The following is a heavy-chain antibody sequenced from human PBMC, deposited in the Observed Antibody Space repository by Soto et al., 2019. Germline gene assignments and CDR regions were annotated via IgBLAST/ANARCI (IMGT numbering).Heavy chain of an antibody. V-gene: IGHV3-7*03. Sequence: PGGSLRLSCAASGFSFGDYWMSWVRQAPGKGLEWVAHMKKDGSEKYYVDSVKGRFSVFRDNSKNSLYLQMDSLRAEDTAVYYCAKLGSGYYTGLYFDYWGQGTLVTVSS. CDR2: MKKDGSEK. D-gene: IGHD3-3*01. J-gene: IGHJ4*02. CDR3: AKLGSGYYTGLYFDY. CDR1: GFSFGDYW.